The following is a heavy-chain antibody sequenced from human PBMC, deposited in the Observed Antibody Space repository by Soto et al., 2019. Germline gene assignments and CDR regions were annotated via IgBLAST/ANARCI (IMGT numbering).Heavy chain of an antibody. V-gene: IGHV4-39*01. Sequence: QLQLQESGPGLVKPSETLSLTCTVSGGSISSSSYYWGWIRQPPGKGLEWIGSIYYSGSTYYNPSLKSRVTISVDTSKNQFSLKLSSVTAADTAVYYCARHADIVVVVPRFDYWGQGTLVTVSS. CDR3: ARHADIVVVVPRFDY. D-gene: IGHD2-15*01. J-gene: IGHJ4*02. CDR1: GGSISSSSYY. CDR2: IYYSGST.